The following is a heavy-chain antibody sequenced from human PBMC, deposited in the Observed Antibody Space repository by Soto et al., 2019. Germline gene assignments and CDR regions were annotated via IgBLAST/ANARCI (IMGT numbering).Heavy chain of an antibody. V-gene: IGHV1-69*13. CDR3: ARDGRNSRSYQRLTPRDYGMDV. CDR1: GGTYSGYP. J-gene: IGHJ6*02. Sequence: SPLKVSCKTSGGTYSGYPIGCVRQDPGQGLEWMGGIIPIFGTANYAQKFQGTVTITADESTSTAYMELSSLRSEDTAVYYCARDGRNSRSYQRLTPRDYGMDVWGQGTTVRVSS. D-gene: IGHD2-2*01. CDR2: IIPIFGTA.